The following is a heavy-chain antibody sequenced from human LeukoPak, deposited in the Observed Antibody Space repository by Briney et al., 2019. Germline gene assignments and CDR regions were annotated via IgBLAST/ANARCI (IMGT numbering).Heavy chain of an antibody. CDR1: GFTFSSYS. D-gene: IGHD6-19*01. V-gene: IGHV3-21*01. Sequence: GGSLRLSCAASGFTFSSYSMNWVRQAPGKGLEWVSSISSSSSYIYYADSVKGRFTISRDNAKNSLYLQMNSLRAEDTAVYYCARDPGLYSSGSRATTYYDMDVWGQGTTVTVSS. CDR2: ISSSSSYI. J-gene: IGHJ6*02. CDR3: ARDPGLYSSGSRATTYYDMDV.